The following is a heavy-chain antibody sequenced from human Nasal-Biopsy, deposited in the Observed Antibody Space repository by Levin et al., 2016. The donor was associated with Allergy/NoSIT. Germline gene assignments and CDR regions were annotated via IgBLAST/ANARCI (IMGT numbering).Heavy chain of an antibody. CDR1: GDSVSSSDTA. Sequence: SQTLSLTCAISGDSVSSSDTAWNWIRQSPSRGLEWLGRTYYRSTWYHDYAVSVKSRITISPDTSKNQFSLQLYSVTPEDTAVYYCARDPTEYGGFDDGGDYYNGMDVWGQGTTVTVSS. CDR2: TYYRSTWYH. CDR3: ARDPTEYGGFDDGGDYYNGMDV. J-gene: IGHJ6*02. V-gene: IGHV6-1*01. D-gene: IGHD3-16*01.